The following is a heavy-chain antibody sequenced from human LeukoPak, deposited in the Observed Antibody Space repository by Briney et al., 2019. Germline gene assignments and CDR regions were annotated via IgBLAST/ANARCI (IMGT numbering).Heavy chain of an antibody. J-gene: IGHJ4*02. D-gene: IGHD5-24*01. CDR1: GGTFSSYA. Sequence: APVKVSCKASGGTFSSYAISWVRQAPGQGLEWMGGITPIFGTANYAQKFQGRVTITADESTSTAYMELSSLRSEDTAVYYCARGDGYNPFDYWGQGTLVTVSS. CDR3: ARGDGYNPFDY. CDR2: ITPIFGTA. V-gene: IGHV1-69*13.